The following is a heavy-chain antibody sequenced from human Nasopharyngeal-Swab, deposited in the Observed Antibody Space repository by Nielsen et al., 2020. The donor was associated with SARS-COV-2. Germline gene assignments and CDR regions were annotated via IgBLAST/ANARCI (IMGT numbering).Heavy chain of an antibody. D-gene: IGHD5-18*01. CDR3: ARDGYSYGYQ. J-gene: IGHJ4*02. V-gene: IGHV1-2*06. CDR2: ISPDNGDA. Sequence: VRQMPGKGLEWMGRISPDNGDAKYAQKFQGRVTLTRDTSITTAYMELSGLTFDDTAVYYCARDGYSYGYQWGQGTLVTVSS.